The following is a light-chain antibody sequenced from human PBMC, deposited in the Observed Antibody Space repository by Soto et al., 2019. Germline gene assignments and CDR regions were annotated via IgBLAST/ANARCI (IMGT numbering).Light chain of an antibody. CDR3: QQDNAYWT. V-gene: IGKV1-5*03. CDR2: KAS. J-gene: IGKJ1*01. CDR1: QSISNW. Sequence: DIQMTQSPSTLSASVGDRVTITCRASQSISNWLAWYQQKPGKAPKLLIYKASDLERGVPSRFSGSGSGTEFTLTISSLQPDDLATYYCQQDNAYWTFGQGTKVEVK.